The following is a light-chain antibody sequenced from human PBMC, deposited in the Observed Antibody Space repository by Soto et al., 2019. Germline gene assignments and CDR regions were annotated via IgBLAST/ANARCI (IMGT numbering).Light chain of an antibody. Sequence: SRASLTVSPGEGATLSVRASQGIGDTLAWYQHKPGQTPRLLIYDTSNRATGIPARFSGSGSGTDFTLTIISLEPEDFAVYYCQQRSNSLTFGGGTKVDIK. CDR3: QQRSNSLT. CDR2: DTS. CDR1: QGIGDT. V-gene: IGKV3D-11*01. J-gene: IGKJ4*01.